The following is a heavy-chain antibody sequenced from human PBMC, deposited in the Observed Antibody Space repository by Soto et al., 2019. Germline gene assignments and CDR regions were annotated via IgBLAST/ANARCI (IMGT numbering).Heavy chain of an antibody. CDR3: ARDLITGDKERPPTD. D-gene: IGHD7-27*01. CDR2: IYYSGST. Sequence: SQTLSLTCTVSGGSISSSSYYWGWIRQPPGKGLEWIGSIYYSGSTYYNPSLKSRVTISVDTSKNQFSLKLSSVTAADTAVYYCARDLITGDKERPPTDWGQGTLVTVSS. CDR1: GGSISSSSYY. J-gene: IGHJ4*02. V-gene: IGHV4-39*07.